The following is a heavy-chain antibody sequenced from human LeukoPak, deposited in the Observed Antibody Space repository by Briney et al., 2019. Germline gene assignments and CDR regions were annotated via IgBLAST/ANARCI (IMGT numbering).Heavy chain of an antibody. CDR1: GFTFSSNY. D-gene: IGHD3-10*01. J-gene: IGHJ6*02. CDR3: ARSGEYYGGGMDV. Sequence: GGSLRLSCAASGFTFSSNYMSWVRQAPGKGLEGVSVIYSGGSTYYADSLKGRFTISRHNSKNTLYLQMNSLRAEDTAVYYCARSGEYYGGGMDVWGQGTTVTVSS. CDR2: IYSGGST. V-gene: IGHV3-53*04.